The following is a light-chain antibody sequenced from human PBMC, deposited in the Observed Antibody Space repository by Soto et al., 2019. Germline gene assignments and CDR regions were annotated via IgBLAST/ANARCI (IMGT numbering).Light chain of an antibody. CDR3: SSHTISTTGV. J-gene: IGLJ1*01. CDR2: DVS. Sequence: QSALTQPASVSGSPGQSITISCTGTSSYVGGDNYVSWYQQYPGKAPKLMIYDVSNRPSGVSNRFSGSKSGNTASLTISGLQAEDEADYYCSSHTISTTGVFGTGTKLTVL. V-gene: IGLV2-14*01. CDR1: SSYVGGDNY.